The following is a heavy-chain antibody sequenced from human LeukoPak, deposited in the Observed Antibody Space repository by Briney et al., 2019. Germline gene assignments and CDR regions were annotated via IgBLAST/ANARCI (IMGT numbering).Heavy chain of an antibody. Sequence: ASVKVSCKASGYTFTSYGISWVRQAPGQGLEWMGWINPDSGGTKYAQRFQGRVTMTTDTSIRTFYMELRRLRSDDTAVYYCARAREAAARRGGFDPWGQGTLVTVSP. CDR1: GYTFTSYG. CDR3: ARAREAAARRGGFDP. J-gene: IGHJ5*02. D-gene: IGHD6-6*01. CDR2: INPDSGGT. V-gene: IGHV1-2*02.